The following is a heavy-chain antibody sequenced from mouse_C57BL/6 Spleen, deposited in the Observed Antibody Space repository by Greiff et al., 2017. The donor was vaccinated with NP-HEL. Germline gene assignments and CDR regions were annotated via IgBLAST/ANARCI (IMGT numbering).Heavy chain of an antibody. D-gene: IGHD2-5*01. V-gene: IGHV1-80*01. J-gene: IGHJ4*01. Sequence: VKLMESGAELVKPGASVKISCKASGYAFSSYWMNWVKQRPGKGLEWIGQIYPGDGDTNYNGKFKGKATLTADESSSTAYMQLSSLTSEDSAVYFCARPYYSNYDAMDYWGQGTSVTVSS. CDR2: IYPGDGDT. CDR1: GYAFSSYW. CDR3: ARPYYSNYDAMDY.